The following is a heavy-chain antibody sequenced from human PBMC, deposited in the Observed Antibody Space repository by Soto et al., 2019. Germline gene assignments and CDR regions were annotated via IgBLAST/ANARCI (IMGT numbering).Heavy chain of an antibody. CDR1: GFTVSSNY. V-gene: IGHV3-53*04. CDR2: IYSGGST. Sequence: GGSLRLSCAASGFTVSSNYMSWVRQAPGKGLEWVSVIYSGGSTYYADSVKGRFTISRHNSKNTLYLQMNSLRAEDTAVYYCARLPGRDSGYDWKDYYYYYYMDVWGKGTTVTVSS. J-gene: IGHJ6*03. D-gene: IGHD5-12*01. CDR3: ARLPGRDSGYDWKDYYYYYYMDV.